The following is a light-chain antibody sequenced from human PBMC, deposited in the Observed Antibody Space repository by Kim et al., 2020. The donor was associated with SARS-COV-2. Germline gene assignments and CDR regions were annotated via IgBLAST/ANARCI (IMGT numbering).Light chain of an antibody. CDR1: SLRSYY. V-gene: IGLV3-19*01. J-gene: IGLJ2*01. CDR2: GKN. CDR3: NSRDSSGNHVVV. Sequence: SSELTQDPAVSVALGQTVRITCQVDSLRSYYASWYQQKPGKAPVLVIYGKNNRPSGIPDRFSGSSSGNTASLTITGAQAEDEADYYCNSRDSSGNHVVVF.